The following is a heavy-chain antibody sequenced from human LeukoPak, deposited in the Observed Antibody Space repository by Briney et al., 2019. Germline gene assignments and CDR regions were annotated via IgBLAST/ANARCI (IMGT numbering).Heavy chain of an antibody. Sequence: GGSLRLSCAASGFTFSDYYMSWIRQAPGKGLEWVAFIRYDGTNKYYADSVKGRFTISRDNSKNTLYLQMNSLRAEDTAVYYCAKDSGGYSSSSFGSWGQGTLVTVSS. CDR3: AKDSGGYSSSSFGS. CDR1: GFTFSDYY. CDR2: IRYDGTNK. D-gene: IGHD6-13*01. J-gene: IGHJ4*02. V-gene: IGHV3-30*02.